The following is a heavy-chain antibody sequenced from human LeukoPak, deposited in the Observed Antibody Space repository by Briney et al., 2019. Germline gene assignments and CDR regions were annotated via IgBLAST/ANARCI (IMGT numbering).Heavy chain of an antibody. CDR1: GGTFSSYA. CDR2: IIPIFGTA. D-gene: IGHD6-13*01. Sequence: SVKVSCTASGGTFSSYAISWVRQAPGQGLEWMGGIIPIFGTANYAQKFQGRVTITADESTSTAYMELSSLRSEDTAVYYCARARGPVAGRLNYFDYWGQGTLVTVSS. CDR3: ARARGPVAGRLNYFDY. J-gene: IGHJ4*02. V-gene: IGHV1-69*13.